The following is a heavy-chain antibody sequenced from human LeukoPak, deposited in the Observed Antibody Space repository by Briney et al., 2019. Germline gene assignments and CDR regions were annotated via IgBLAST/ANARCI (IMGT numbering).Heavy chain of an antibody. Sequence: PSGTLSLTCTVSGGSISRSSYYWGCIRQPPGKGLEWIGSIHYSGIIYYNPSLKSRVTISVDTSKNHFSLKLSSVTAADTAVYYCARHQEVDFDLWGRGTLVTVSS. CDR3: ARHQEVDFDL. J-gene: IGHJ2*01. V-gene: IGHV4-39*01. CDR1: GGSISRSSYY. CDR2: IHYSGII.